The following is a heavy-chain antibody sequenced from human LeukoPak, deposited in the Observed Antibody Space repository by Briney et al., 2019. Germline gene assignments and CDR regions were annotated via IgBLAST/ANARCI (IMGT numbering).Heavy chain of an antibody. CDR3: ARDSEYCGSGSFYNNHRRAFDI. D-gene: IGHD3-10*01. J-gene: IGHJ3*02. Sequence: PGRSLRLSCAASGFTFSSYAMHWVRQAPGKGLEWVAVISYDGGNKYYADSVKGRFTISIDNSKNTLYLQMNSLRAEDTAVYYCARDSEYCGSGSFYNNHRRAFDIWGQGTMVTVSS. V-gene: IGHV3-30-3*01. CDR1: GFTFSSYA. CDR2: ISYDGGNK.